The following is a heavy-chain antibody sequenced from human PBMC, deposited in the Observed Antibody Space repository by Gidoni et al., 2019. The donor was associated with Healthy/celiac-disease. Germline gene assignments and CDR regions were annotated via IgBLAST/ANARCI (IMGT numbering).Heavy chain of an antibody. J-gene: IGHJ4*02. Sequence: QVQLVQSGAEVKKPGASLKVSCKASGYPFTSYYMHLGRQAPGQGIEWMGISNPSGGSTSYAQKFQGRVTMTRDTSTSTDYMELSSLRSEDTAVYYCARELRYCSSTSCPSFDYWGQGTLVTVSS. CDR3: ARELRYCSSTSCPSFDY. CDR2: SNPSGGST. V-gene: IGHV1-46*01. D-gene: IGHD2-2*01. CDR1: GYPFTSYY.